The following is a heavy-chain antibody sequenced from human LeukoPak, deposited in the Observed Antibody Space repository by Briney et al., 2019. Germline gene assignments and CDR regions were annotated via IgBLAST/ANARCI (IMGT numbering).Heavy chain of an antibody. J-gene: IGHJ4*02. CDR1: GGSISGFR. V-gene: IGHV4-59*01. CDR3: AKSGYSSGWYRGYFDY. Sequence: PSETLSLTCTVSGGSISGFRWSWIRQSPGKGLEWIGYNSGSTNYNPSLKSRVTISVDTSKNQFSLKLSSVTAADTAVYYCAKSGYSSGWYRGYFDYWGQGTPVTVSS. D-gene: IGHD6-19*01. CDR2: NSGST.